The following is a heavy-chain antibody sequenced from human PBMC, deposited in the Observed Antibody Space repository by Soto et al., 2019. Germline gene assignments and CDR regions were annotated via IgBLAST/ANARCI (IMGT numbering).Heavy chain of an antibody. J-gene: IGHJ6*01. D-gene: IGHD3-16*01. CDR1: GFTFRKYG. Sequence: RGSLRVSCAASGFTFRKYGMHGVRQAPGKGLVWVSRVNSEGDTTYYADSVKGRFTISRDNAKNTLHLQMNSLGAEDTAVYYCASNYAYADGYYCYRLAVRAQRTTVTVSS. CDR3: ASNYAYADGYYCYRLAV. CDR2: VNSEGDTT. V-gene: IGHV3-74*01.